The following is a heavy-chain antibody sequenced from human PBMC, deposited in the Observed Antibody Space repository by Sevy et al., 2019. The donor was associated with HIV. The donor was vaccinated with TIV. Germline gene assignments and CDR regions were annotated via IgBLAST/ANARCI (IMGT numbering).Heavy chain of an antibody. CDR2: ISYDGINK. CDR3: ARDLPHLLPWELSRGSDY. J-gene: IGHJ4*02. CDR1: GFSFSNYA. D-gene: IGHD1-26*01. Sequence: GGSLRLSCAASGFSFSNYAMHWVRQSPGKGQEWVAMISYDGINKDYADSVKGRFTLSRDNSKNTLFLQMNSLRAEDTALYYCARDLPHLLPWELSRGSDYWGQGTLVTVSS. V-gene: IGHV3-30*04.